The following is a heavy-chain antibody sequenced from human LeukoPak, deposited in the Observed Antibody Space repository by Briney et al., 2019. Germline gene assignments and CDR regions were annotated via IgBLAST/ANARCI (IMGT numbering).Heavy chain of an antibody. CDR3: ARGGEVGGTGSRFDY. CDR1: GGSISRYY. V-gene: IGHV4-4*07. Sequence: SETLSLTCNVSGGSISRYYWSWIRQPAGKGLEWIGRVYTSGSTNYNPSLKSRATMSVETSKSQFSLKLSSVTAADTAIYYCARGGEVGGTGSRFDYWGQGTLVTVSS. CDR2: VYTSGST. D-gene: IGHD1-26*01. J-gene: IGHJ4*02.